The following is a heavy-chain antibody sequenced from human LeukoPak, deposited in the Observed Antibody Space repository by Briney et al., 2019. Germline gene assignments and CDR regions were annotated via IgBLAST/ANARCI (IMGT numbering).Heavy chain of an antibody. CDR2: INPSGGST. CDR1: GYTFTGYY. CDR3: ARSPPGSWMIVVVTPFDI. V-gene: IGHV1-46*01. J-gene: IGHJ3*02. Sequence: GASVKVSCKASGYTFTGYYMHWVRQAPGQGLEWMGIINPSGGSTSYAQKFQGRVTMTRDMSTSTVYMELSSLRSEDTAVYYCARSPPGSWMIVVVTPFDIWGQGTMVTVSS. D-gene: IGHD3-22*01.